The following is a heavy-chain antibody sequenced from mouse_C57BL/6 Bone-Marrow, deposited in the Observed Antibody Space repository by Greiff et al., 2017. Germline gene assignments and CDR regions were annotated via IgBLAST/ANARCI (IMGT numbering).Heavy chain of an antibody. CDR2: IYPADSET. CDR1: GYTFTSYW. Sequence: QVQLQQPGAELVRPGSSVKLSCKASGYTFTSYWMHWVKQRPIQGLEWIGNIYPADSETNYNQKFKDKATLTVDKSSSTAYMQLSSLTSEDSAVYYCARLTTVVSSYYWGQGTTLTVSS. V-gene: IGHV1-52*01. CDR3: ARLTTVVSSYY. J-gene: IGHJ2*01. D-gene: IGHD1-1*01.